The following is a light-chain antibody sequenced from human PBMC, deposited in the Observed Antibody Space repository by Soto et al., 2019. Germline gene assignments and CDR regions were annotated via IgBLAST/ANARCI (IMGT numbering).Light chain of an antibody. V-gene: IGKV3-15*01. CDR2: GAS. CDR3: QQYNNWPL. Sequence: EIVMTQSPATLSVSPGERATLSCRASQSVSSTLAWYQQKPGQAPRLVIYGASTRATGIPARFSGSGSGTEFTLTISSLQSEDFAVYYCQQYNNWPLFGQGTKVEIK. J-gene: IGKJ1*01. CDR1: QSVSST.